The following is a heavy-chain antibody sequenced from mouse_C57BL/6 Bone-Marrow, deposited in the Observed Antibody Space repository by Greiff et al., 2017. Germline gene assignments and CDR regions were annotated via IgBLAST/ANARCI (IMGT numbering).Heavy chain of an antibody. V-gene: IGHV1-66*01. D-gene: IGHD2-2*01. CDR1: GYSFTSYY. CDR3: ARWGLWLRRGYFDY. J-gene: IGHJ2*01. Sequence: VKLVESGPELVKPGASVKISCKASGYSFTSYYIHWVKQRPGQGLEWIGWIYPGSGNTKYNEKFKGKATLTADTSSSTAYMQLSSLTSEDSAVYYCARWGLWLRRGYFDYWGQGTTLTVSS. CDR2: IYPGSGNT.